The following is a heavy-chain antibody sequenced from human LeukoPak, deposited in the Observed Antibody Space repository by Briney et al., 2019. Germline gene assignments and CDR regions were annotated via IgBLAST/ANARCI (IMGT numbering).Heavy chain of an antibody. Sequence: SETLSLTCAVYGGSFSGYYWSWIRQPPGKGLEWIGEINHSGSTNYNPSLKSRVTISVDTSRNQFSLKLSSVTAADTAVYYCARHGSGHDYWGQGTLVTVSS. CDR1: GGSFSGYY. CDR2: INHSGST. V-gene: IGHV4-34*01. CDR3: ARHGSGHDY. J-gene: IGHJ4*02. D-gene: IGHD3-10*01.